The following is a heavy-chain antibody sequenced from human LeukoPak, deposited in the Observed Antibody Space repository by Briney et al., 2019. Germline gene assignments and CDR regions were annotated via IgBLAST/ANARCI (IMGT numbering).Heavy chain of an antibody. D-gene: IGHD3-3*01. J-gene: IGHJ5*02. Sequence: SGTLSLTCTVSGYSISSGYYWGWIRQPPGKGLEWIGEGSDIGGTKFNPSLKSRVSISADTSKNQFSLKLTSMTAADTAVYYCAKNGQSGFSFDPWGQGTLVTVSS. CDR2: GSDIGGT. CDR3: AKNGQSGFSFDP. CDR1: GYSISSGYY. V-gene: IGHV4-38-2*02.